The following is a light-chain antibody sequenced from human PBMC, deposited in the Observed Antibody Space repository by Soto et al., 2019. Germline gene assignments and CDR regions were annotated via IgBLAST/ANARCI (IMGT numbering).Light chain of an antibody. V-gene: IGKV1-17*01. J-gene: IGKJ1*01. Sequence: DIQMTQSPSSLSASVGDRVTLTCRVSQDIKDHLGWYQQKPGKAPKSLIYVASRLQNGVPPRFSGSGSGTEFTLTICSLQPEDLAAYFCLQHNSDPWTFGQGTKVEI. CDR2: VAS. CDR1: QDIKDH. CDR3: LQHNSDPWT.